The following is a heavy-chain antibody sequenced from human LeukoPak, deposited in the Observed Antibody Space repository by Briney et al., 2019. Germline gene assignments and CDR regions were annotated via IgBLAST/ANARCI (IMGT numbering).Heavy chain of an antibody. V-gene: IGHV4-38-2*02. D-gene: IGHD6-13*01. CDR3: ARDFFGRAAGTGNWFDP. Sequence: SETLSLTCSVSGYSIGSGYYWGWIRQSPGKGLEWIGSVYHDRSTYYNPSLKSRVTVSADTSKNQISLSLSSVTATDTAVYYCARDFFGRAAGTGNWFDPWGQGTLVTVSS. CDR1: GYSIGSGYY. CDR2: VYHDRST. J-gene: IGHJ5*02.